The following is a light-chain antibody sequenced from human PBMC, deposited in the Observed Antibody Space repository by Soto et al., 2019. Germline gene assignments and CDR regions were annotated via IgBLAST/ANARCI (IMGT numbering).Light chain of an antibody. CDR3: QQLNSYPLT. Sequence: DIQLTQSPSFLSASVGDRVTITCRASQGISSFLAWYQQKPGKAPKFLIYEASTLQSGVPSRFSGSGSGTEFTLTINSLQPEDLATYYCQQLNSYPLTFGGGTKVEIK. V-gene: IGKV1-9*01. J-gene: IGKJ4*01. CDR1: QGISSF. CDR2: EAS.